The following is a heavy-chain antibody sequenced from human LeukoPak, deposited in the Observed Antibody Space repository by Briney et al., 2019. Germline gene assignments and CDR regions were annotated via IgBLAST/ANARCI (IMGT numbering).Heavy chain of an antibody. J-gene: IGHJ3*02. CDR3: ARGLHSRSSGRRFDVFET. V-gene: IGHV4-34*01. CDR2: INHSGST. D-gene: IGHD6-6*01. CDR1: GGSFSGYY. Sequence: SETLSLTCAVYGGSFSGYYWSWIRQPPGKGLEWIGEINHSGSTNYNPSLKSRVTISVDTSKNQFSLKLSSVTAADTAVYYCARGLHSRSSGRRFDVFETWGQGTMVTVSS.